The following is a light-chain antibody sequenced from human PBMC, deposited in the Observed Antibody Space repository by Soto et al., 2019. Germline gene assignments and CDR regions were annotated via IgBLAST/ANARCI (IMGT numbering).Light chain of an antibody. CDR1: QSITSW. Sequence: DIQMTQSPSTLSASVGDRVTITCRASQSITSWLAWYQQKPGKAPKLLIYDASSLESGVPSRFSGGGSGTEFTLTISGLQPDDFATYYCQQYSSYWTVGQGTKVDIK. CDR3: QQYSSYWT. J-gene: IGKJ1*01. CDR2: DAS. V-gene: IGKV1-5*01.